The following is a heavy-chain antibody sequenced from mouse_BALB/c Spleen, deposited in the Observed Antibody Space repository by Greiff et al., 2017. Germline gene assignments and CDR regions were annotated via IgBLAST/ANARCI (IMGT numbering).Heavy chain of an antibody. D-gene: IGHD2-3*01. CDR1: GYTFTSYW. V-gene: IGHV1-5*01. CDR3: TRPYDGYSSAMDY. J-gene: IGHJ4*01. CDR2: IYPGNSDT. Sequence: VQLQQSGTVLARPGASVKMSCKASGYTFTSYWMHWVKQRPGQGLEWIGAIYPGNSDTSYNQKFKGKAKLTAVTSTSTAYMELSSLTNEDSAVYYCTRPYDGYSSAMDYWGQGTSVTVSS.